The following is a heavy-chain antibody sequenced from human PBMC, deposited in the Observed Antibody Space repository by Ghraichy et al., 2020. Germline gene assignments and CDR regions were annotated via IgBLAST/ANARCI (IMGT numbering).Heavy chain of an antibody. CDR1: GGSITSSYW. Sequence: TLSLTCGVSGGSITSSYWWSWVRQPPGKGLEWIGEIYHSGSTNYNPSLKSRVTISIDKSKNQFSLKLSSVTAADTAVYYCARDSGDYESSGYSFDYWGQGTLVTVSS. J-gene: IGHJ4*02. CDR2: IYHSGST. V-gene: IGHV4-4*02. CDR3: ARDSGDYESSGYSFDY. D-gene: IGHD3-22*01.